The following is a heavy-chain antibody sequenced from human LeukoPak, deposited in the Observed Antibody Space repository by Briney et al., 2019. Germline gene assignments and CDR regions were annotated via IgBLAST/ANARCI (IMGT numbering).Heavy chain of an antibody. CDR2: IYPGDSDT. Sequence: PGESLKISCKGSGYSFTSYWIGWVRQMPGKGLEWMGIIYPGDSDTRYSPSFQGQVTISADKSISTAYLQWSSLKASDTAMYYCARRKYYYDSSGYAFDDWGQGTLVTVSS. CDR1: GYSFTSYW. CDR3: ARRKYYYDSSGYAFDD. V-gene: IGHV5-51*01. J-gene: IGHJ4*02. D-gene: IGHD3-22*01.